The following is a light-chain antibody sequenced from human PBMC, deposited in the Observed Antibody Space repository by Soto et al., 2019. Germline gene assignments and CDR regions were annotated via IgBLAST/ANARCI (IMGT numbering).Light chain of an antibody. V-gene: IGLV1-44*01. CDR2: SND. CDR1: SSNGGSNT. CDR3: AAWDDSLNSYV. Sequence: QSVLTQPPSASGTPWQWVTISCSGSSSNGGSNTVNWFLQLPGTAPKLLIYSNDQWPSGVPDRFSGSKSGTSASLAISGLKSEDEADYYCAAWDDSLNSYVFGTGTKVTVL. J-gene: IGLJ1*01.